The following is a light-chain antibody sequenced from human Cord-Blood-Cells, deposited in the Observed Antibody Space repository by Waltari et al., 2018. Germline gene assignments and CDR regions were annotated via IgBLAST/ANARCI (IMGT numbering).Light chain of an antibody. Sequence: DIQMTQSPSSLSASVGDRVTITCQASQDISNYLNWYQQKPGKAPKLLTYDASNLETGVPSRLSGSGAGRDFTCTISSLQPEDIATYYCQQYDNLPITFGHGTRLEIK. CDR1: QDISNY. J-gene: IGKJ5*01. CDR2: DAS. V-gene: IGKV1-33*01. CDR3: QQYDNLPIT.